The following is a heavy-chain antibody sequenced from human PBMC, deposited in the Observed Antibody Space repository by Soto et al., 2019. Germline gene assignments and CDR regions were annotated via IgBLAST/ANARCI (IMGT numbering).Heavy chain of an antibody. V-gene: IGHV3-53*01. D-gene: IGHD1-26*01. CDR3: ATFIVGATM. J-gene: IGHJ4*02. CDR2: IYSGGST. Sequence: GGSLSLSCAASGFTFTRYSMNWVRQAPGKGLEWVSLIYSGGSTYYADSVKGRFTISRDNSKNTLYLQMNSLRAEDTAVYYCATFIVGATMWGPGTLVTVSS. CDR1: GFTFTRYS.